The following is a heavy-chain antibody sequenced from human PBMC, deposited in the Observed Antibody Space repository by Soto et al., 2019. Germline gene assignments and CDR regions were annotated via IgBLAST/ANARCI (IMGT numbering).Heavy chain of an antibody. CDR1: GYSFTSYW. D-gene: IGHD6-13*01. CDR2: IDPSDSYI. V-gene: IGHV5-10-1*01. J-gene: IGHJ4*02. CDR3: ATTIPGAGTS. Sequence: EVQLVQSGAEVKKAGESLRISCKGSGYSFTSYWISWVRQMPGKGLEWMGRIDPSDSYINYSPSFQGHVSISADKSISTAYVQWSSLKASDTAMYYCATTIPGAGTSWGQGTLVTVSS.